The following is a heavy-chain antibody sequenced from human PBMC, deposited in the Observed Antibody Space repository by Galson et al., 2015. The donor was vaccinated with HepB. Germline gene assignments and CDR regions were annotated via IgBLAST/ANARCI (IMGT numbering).Heavy chain of an antibody. J-gene: IGHJ4*02. V-gene: IGHV3-23*01. CDR1: GFTFSNYA. CDR3: AKSRSRNSYYDDY. D-gene: IGHD1-26*01. Sequence: PLRLSCAASGFTFSNYAMSWVRQAPGKGLEWVSAIGDRGGGTYYADFVKGRFTISRDNSKTTLYLQMNSLRAEDTAVYYCAKSRSRNSYYDDYWGQGTLVTVSS. CDR2: IGDRGGGT.